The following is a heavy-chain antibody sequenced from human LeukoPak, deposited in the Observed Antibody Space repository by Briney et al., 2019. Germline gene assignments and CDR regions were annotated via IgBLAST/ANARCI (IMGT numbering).Heavy chain of an antibody. CDR1: GGSISSYY. D-gene: IGHD1-14*01. CDR3: ARSDRDRGYYFDY. Sequence: SETLSHTCTVSGGSISSYYWSWIRQPPGKGLEWIGYIHYSGSTNYNPSLKSRVTISVDTSKNEFSLKLRSVTAADTAVYYCARSDRDRGYYFDYWGPGTLVTVSS. V-gene: IGHV4-59*01. J-gene: IGHJ4*02. CDR2: IHYSGST.